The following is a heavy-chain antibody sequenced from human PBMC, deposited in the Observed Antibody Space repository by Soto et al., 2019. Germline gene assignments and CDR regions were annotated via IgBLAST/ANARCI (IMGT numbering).Heavy chain of an antibody. CDR2: IYHNGST. D-gene: IGHD3-3*01. Sequence: PSQSLGLPWVFAEESITSANWWRCVRQYPMKGLEWFREIYHNGSTNYNPSLKSRVAISVDKAKNQFSLKLTSVTAADTAVYYCARARGAIFGVVIRNCFEPWGQGTMVTVSS. V-gene: IGHV4-4*02. CDR3: ARARGAIFGVVIRNCFEP. J-gene: IGHJ5*02. CDR1: EESITSANW.